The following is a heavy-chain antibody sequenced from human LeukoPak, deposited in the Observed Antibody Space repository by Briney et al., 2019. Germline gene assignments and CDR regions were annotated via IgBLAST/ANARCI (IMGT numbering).Heavy chain of an antibody. V-gene: IGHV3-30*18. CDR3: AKSESIQLWSAFDY. CDR2: ISYDGSNK. CDR1: GFIFTTYA. D-gene: IGHD5-18*01. Sequence: GGSLRLSCAASGFIFTTYAIHWVRQAPGKGLEWVAIISYDGSNKYYADSVKGRFTISRDNSKNTLYLQMNSLRAEDTAVYYCAKSESIQLWSAFDYWGQGTLVTVSS. J-gene: IGHJ4*02.